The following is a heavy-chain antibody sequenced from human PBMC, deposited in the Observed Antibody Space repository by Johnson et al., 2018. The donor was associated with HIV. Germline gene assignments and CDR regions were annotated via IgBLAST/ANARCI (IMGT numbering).Heavy chain of an antibody. CDR2: ISYDGSNK. D-gene: IGHD3-3*01. CDR1: GFTFSSYP. J-gene: IGHJ3*02. V-gene: IGHV3-30-3*01. Sequence: QVQLVESGGGVVQPGRSLRLSCEASGFTFSSYPMHWVRQAPGKGLEWVAVISYDGSNKYYADSVKGRFTISRDNSNNTLYLQMNSLRAEDTAVYYCARDGLEVDAFDIWGQGTMVTVSS. CDR3: ARDGLEVDAFDI.